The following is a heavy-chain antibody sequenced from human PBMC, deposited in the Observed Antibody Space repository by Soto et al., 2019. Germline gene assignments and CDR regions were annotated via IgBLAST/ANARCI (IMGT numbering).Heavy chain of an antibody. J-gene: IGHJ4*02. Sequence: QVQLVQSGAEVKKPGASVKVSCKASGYTFTSYGIIWVRQAPGQGLEWMGWISAYNGNTNYAQKLQGRVTMTTDTPTSTDYMELRSLRYDDTAVYYCARDRSIMAAAGTGIGDYWGQGTLVTVSS. D-gene: IGHD6-13*01. CDR3: ARDRSIMAAAGTGIGDY. CDR2: ISAYNGNT. CDR1: GYTFTSYG. V-gene: IGHV1-18*01.